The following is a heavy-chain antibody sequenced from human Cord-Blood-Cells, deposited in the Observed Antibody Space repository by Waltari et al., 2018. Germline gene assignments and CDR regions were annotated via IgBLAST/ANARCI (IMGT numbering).Heavy chain of an antibody. J-gene: IGHJ4*02. CDR2: ISYDGSNK. CDR1: GFPFSSYG. CDR3: AKDETKYNWNEDYFDY. V-gene: IGHV3-30*18. D-gene: IGHD1-20*01. Sequence: QVHLVESGGGVVQPGGSLRLHCAACGFPFSSYGMHCVRQAPGKGLEWVAVISYDGSNKYYADSVKGRFTISRDNSKNTLYLQMNSLRAEDTAVYYCAKDETKYNWNEDYFDYWGQGTLVTVSS.